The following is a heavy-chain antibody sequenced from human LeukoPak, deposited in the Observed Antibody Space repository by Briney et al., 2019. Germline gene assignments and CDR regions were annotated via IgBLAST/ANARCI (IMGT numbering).Heavy chain of an antibody. CDR2: INPSGGST. V-gene: IGHV1-46*01. CDR3: ARDRRIGETLDY. CDR1: GYTSTSYY. Sequence: ASVKVSCKASGYTSTSYYMHWVRQAPGQGLEWMGIINPSGGSTSYAQKFQGRVTMTRDTSTSTVYMELSSLRSEDTAVYYCARDRRIGETLDYWGQGTLVTVSS. J-gene: IGHJ4*02. D-gene: IGHD2-15*01.